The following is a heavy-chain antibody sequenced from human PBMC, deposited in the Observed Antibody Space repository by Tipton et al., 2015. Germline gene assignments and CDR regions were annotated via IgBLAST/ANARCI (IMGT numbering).Heavy chain of an antibody. CDR3: ARHVLGVAAAGLALDV. D-gene: IGHD6-13*01. J-gene: IGHJ6*02. V-gene: IGHV5-51*01. CDR2: INPDDSDT. Sequence: QLVQSGAEVKKPGESLKISCKGSGYSFTSYWIGWVRQMPGKGLEWMGIINPDDSDTKYSPSFQGQVTFSVDKSISTAYLQWSGLKASDSAMYYCARHVLGVAAAGLALDVWGQGTTVTVSS. CDR1: GYSFTSYW.